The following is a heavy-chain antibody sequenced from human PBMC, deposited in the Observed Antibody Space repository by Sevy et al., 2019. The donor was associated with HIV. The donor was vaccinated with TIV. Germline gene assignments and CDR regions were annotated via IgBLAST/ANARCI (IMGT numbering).Heavy chain of an antibody. CDR1: GFTFSSYS. J-gene: IGHJ3*02. Sequence: GGSLRLSCAASGFTFSSYSMNWVRQAPGKGLEWVSYISSSSTIYYADSVKGRFTISRDNAKNSLYLQMNSLRDEDTAVYYCARAGYGASYDAFDIWGQGTMVTVS. V-gene: IGHV3-48*02. CDR3: ARAGYGASYDAFDI. CDR2: ISSSSTI. D-gene: IGHD4-17*01.